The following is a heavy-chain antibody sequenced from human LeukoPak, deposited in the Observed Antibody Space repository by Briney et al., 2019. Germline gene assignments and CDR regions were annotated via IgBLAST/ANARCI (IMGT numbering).Heavy chain of an antibody. Sequence: GGSLRLSCAASGFTFGAYAMHWVRQSPGKGLEWVALISYDGNNEWYADSVKGRFTISRDNAKNSLYLQMNSLRAEDTAVYYCARVGVEDYWGQGTLVTVSS. D-gene: IGHD3-10*01. CDR2: ISYDGNNE. CDR3: ARVGVEDY. V-gene: IGHV3-30*04. J-gene: IGHJ4*02. CDR1: GFTFGAYA.